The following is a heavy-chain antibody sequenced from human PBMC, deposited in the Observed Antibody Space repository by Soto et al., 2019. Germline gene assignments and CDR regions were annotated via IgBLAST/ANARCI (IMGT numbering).Heavy chain of an antibody. J-gene: IGHJ6*02. V-gene: IGHV4-31*03. Sequence: PSETLSLTCTVSGDSIMRDSYYWNWIRQHPGKGLEWIGYIYYSGTTAYNPSLKTRVTISPDTSKNQFSLNLSSVTAADTAVYYCARQSCSSTSCYGYDYYGMDVWGQGTTVTVSS. D-gene: IGHD2-2*01. CDR2: IYYSGTT. CDR1: GDSIMRDSYY. CDR3: ARQSCSSTSCYGYDYYGMDV.